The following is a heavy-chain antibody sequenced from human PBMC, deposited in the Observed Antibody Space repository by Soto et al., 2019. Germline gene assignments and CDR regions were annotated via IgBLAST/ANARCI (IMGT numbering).Heavy chain of an antibody. D-gene: IGHD2-21*02. CDR2: IDSAGRTT. J-gene: IGHJ4*02. V-gene: IGHV3-74*01. CDR3: ARWFTGGNFDYFDY. Sequence: GGSMRLSCAASGFTFSSDWMHWFRQAPGKGLVWVSRIDSAGRTTTYADSVKGRFTISRDNSKNTLYLQMNGLRAEDTALYYCARWFTGGNFDYFDYWGQGTQVTVSS. CDR1: GFTFSSDW.